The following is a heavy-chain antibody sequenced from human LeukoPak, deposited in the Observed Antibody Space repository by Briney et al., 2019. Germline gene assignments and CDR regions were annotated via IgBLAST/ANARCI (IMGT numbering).Heavy chain of an antibody. J-gene: IGHJ3*02. D-gene: IGHD1-26*01. V-gene: IGHV4-39*07. Sequence: SETLSLTCTVSGGSISSSNYYWGWSRQPPGKGLEWIGSIYYSGSTYYHPSLKSRVTISVDTSKNQFSLKLSSVTAADTAVYYCARDRSGSYYGDDDAFDIWGQGTMVTVSS. CDR1: GGSISSSNYY. CDR2: IYYSGST. CDR3: ARDRSGSYYGDDDAFDI.